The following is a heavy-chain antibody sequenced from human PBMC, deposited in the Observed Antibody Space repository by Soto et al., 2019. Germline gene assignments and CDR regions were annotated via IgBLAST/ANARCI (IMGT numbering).Heavy chain of an antibody. CDR1: GDSVNNGRYY. D-gene: IGHD7-27*01. J-gene: IGHJ4*02. Sequence: SETLSLTCSVSGDSVNNGRYYWSWIRQTPGKGLEWIGHIYNSGSTYSNPSLRSRITISVDTSKNQFSLKLSSVTAADTAGYYCARGPAGDNVDYWAQEPLVTFSS. CDR2: IYNSGST. CDR3: ARGPAGDNVDY. V-gene: IGHV4-30-4*08.